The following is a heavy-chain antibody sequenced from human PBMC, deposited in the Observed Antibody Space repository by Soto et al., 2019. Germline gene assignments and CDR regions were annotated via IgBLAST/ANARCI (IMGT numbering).Heavy chain of an antibody. CDR2: IYWDDDR. CDR3: ARRYYDTLTGLPYYFDS. CDR1: GFSLSTSGMG. Sequence: QVTLKEAGPTLLKPTQTLTLTCTFSGFSLSTSGMGVGWIRQPPGKALEWLALIYWDDDRRHSPSLKSRLTITQDTSKNQVVLTLTTMDPVATATYYCARRYYDTLTGLPYYFDSWGQGTLVTVSS. V-gene: IGHV2-5*02. J-gene: IGHJ4*02. D-gene: IGHD3-9*01.